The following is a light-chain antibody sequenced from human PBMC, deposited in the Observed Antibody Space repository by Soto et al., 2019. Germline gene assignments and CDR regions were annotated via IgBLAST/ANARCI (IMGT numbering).Light chain of an antibody. J-gene: IGKJ4*01. CDR3: QQYNKWPLT. CDR2: FAS. CDR1: QSVSNN. Sequence: EIVMTQSPATPSVSPGEKATLSCRASQSVSNNLAWYQQKPGQAPRLLIYFASTRATGIPARFSGSGSGTEFTLTISSLQSEYFAVYYCQQYNKWPLTFGGGTKVETK. V-gene: IGKV3-15*01.